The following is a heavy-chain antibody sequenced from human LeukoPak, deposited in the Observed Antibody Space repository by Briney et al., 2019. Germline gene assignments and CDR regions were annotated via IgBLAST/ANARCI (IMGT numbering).Heavy chain of an antibody. Sequence: GGSLRLSCAGSGVTFRSYWMRWGGQAQGKGVERVAKIKEGGSVQYYMDSVKGGVTISRDDAKNSLYVQMNSLRDEDTAVYYCARVEYSGWNLEYWGQGTLVTVSS. CDR2: IKEGGSVQ. J-gene: IGHJ4*02. CDR3: ARVEYSGWNLEY. D-gene: IGHD5-12*01. CDR1: GVTFRSYW. V-gene: IGHV3-7*01.